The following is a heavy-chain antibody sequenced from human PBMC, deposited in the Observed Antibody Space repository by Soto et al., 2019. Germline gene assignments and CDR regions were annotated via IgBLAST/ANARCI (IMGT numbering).Heavy chain of an antibody. J-gene: IGHJ6*02. D-gene: IGHD2-2*01. CDR1: GFTFSSYA. Sequence: PGGSLRLSCAASGFTFSSYAMSWVRQAPGKGLEWVSAISGSGGSTYYADSVKGRFTIPRDNSKNTLYLQMNSLRAEDTAVYYCAKDQAFGYCSSTSCEKYYYYGMDVWGQGTTVTVSS. V-gene: IGHV3-23*01. CDR2: ISGSGGST. CDR3: AKDQAFGYCSSTSCEKYYYYGMDV.